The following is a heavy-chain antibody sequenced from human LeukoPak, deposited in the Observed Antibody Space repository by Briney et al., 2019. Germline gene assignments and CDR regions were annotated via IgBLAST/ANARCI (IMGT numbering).Heavy chain of an antibody. CDR2: IISRTSDI. V-gene: IGHV3-21*01. D-gene: IGHD2-21*02. CDR3: ARDFRGKRDFHAFDY. J-gene: IGHJ4*02. Sequence: PGGSLRLSCAASGFAFSTNSMNWDPQAPGQGLEWVSSIISRTSDIHYADSVRGRFASSRDNAENSLYLQMNRLRAEHTALYYCARDFRGKRDFHAFDYCGQGALVTVSS. CDR1: GFAFSTNS.